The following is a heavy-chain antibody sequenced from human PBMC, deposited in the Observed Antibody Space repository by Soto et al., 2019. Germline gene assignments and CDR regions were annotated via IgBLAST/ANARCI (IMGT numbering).Heavy chain of an antibody. CDR3: ARDWVRPREAERKGGATNPQLYMDV. Sequence: QVQLQESGPGLVKPSQTLSLTCTVSGGSISSGGYYWSWIRQHPGKGLEWIGYIYYSGSTYYNPSLKSRVTISVDTSKNQFSLKLSSVTAADTAVYYCARDWVRPREAERKGGATNPQLYMDVWGKGTTVTVSS. CDR2: IYYSGST. CDR1: GGSISSGGYY. J-gene: IGHJ6*03. D-gene: IGHD2-2*01. V-gene: IGHV4-31*03.